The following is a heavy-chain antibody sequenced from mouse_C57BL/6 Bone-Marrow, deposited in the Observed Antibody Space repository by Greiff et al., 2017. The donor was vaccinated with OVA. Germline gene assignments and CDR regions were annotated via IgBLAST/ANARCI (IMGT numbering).Heavy chain of an antibody. CDR3: ARITTFYFDY. CDR2: INPNNGGT. Sequence: VQLQQSGPELVKPGASVKISCKASGYTFTDYYMNWVKQSHGKSLEWIGDINPNNGGTSYNQKFKGKATLTVDKSSSTAYMELRSLTSEDSAVYYCARITTFYFDYWGQGTTLTVSS. CDR1: GYTFTDYY. J-gene: IGHJ2*01. V-gene: IGHV1-26*01. D-gene: IGHD1-1*01.